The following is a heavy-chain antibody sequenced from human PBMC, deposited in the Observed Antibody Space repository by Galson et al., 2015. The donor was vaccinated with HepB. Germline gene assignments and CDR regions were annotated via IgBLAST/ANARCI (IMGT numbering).Heavy chain of an antibody. CDR3: ATFSLGEWERGETGIDY. J-gene: IGHJ4*02. Sequence: SVKVSCKVSGYTLTELSMHWVRQAPGKGLEWMGGFDPEDGETIYAQKFQGRVTMTEDTSTDTAYMELSSLRSGDTAVYYCATFSLGEWERGETGIDYWGQGTLVTVSS. CDR2: FDPEDGET. CDR1: GYTLTELS. V-gene: IGHV1-24*01. D-gene: IGHD3-16*01.